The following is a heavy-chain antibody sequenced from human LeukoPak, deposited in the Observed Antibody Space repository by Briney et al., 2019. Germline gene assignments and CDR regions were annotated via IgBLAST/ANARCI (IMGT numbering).Heavy chain of an antibody. CDR3: ATRGYSYGFDY. J-gene: IGHJ4*02. Sequence: GGSLRLSCAASGLSFSSYTMNWVRQAPGKGLEWLSYISRSSSTIHYADSVKGRFTISRDNSKNTLYLQMNSLRAEDTAVYYCATRGYSYGFDYWGQGTLVTVSS. D-gene: IGHD5-18*01. CDR1: GLSFSSYT. V-gene: IGHV3-48*01. CDR2: ISRSSSTI.